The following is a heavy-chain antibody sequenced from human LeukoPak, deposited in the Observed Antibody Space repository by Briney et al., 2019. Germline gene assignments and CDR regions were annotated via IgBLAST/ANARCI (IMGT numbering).Heavy chain of an antibody. J-gene: IGHJ4*02. CDR3: ARTQPPCTSCLLLDY. D-gene: IGHD2-2*01. V-gene: IGHV1-2*02. Sequence: GASVKVSCKASGYTFTGYYMHWVRQAPGQGLEWMGWINPNSGGTKYAQKFQGRVTITRDTSITTGYMELSRLTSDDTAVYYCARTQPPCTSCLLLDYWGQGTLVTVSS. CDR2: INPNSGGT. CDR1: GYTFTGYY.